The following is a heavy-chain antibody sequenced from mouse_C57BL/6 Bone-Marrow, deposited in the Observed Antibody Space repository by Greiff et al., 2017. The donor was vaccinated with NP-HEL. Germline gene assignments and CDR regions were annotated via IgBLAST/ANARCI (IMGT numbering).Heavy chain of an antibody. CDR2: IDPEDGDT. V-gene: IGHV14-1*01. CDR1: GFNIKDYY. Sequence: VQLQQSGAELVRPGASVKLSCTASGFNIKDYYMHWVKQRPEQGLEWLGRIDPEDGDTEYAPKFPGKATMTADTSSNTAYLQLSSLTSEDTAVYYCTTIYYDYDGFAYWGQGTLVTVSA. J-gene: IGHJ3*01. CDR3: TTIYYDYDGFAY. D-gene: IGHD2-4*01.